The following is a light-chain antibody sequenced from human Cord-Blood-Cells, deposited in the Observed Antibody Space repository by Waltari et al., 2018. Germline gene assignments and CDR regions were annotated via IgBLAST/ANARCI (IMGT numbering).Light chain of an antibody. V-gene: IGLV2-23*01. Sequence: QSALTQPASVFGSPGQSITIPCTGTSSDVGGYNLVSWYQQPPGKAPKLMIYEGSKRPSGVSNRFSGSKSGNTASLTISGLQAEDEADYYCCSYAGSSTLVFGGGTKLTVL. CDR3: CSYAGSSTLV. J-gene: IGLJ3*02. CDR2: EGS. CDR1: SSDVGGYNL.